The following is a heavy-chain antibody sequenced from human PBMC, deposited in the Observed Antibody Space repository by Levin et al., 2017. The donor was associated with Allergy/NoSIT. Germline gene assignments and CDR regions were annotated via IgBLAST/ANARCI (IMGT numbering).Heavy chain of an antibody. CDR1: GYSFTSYW. V-gene: IGHV5-51*01. J-gene: IGHJ6*02. D-gene: IGHD3-10*01. CDR3: ARLETVRGYYYYYYGMDV. Sequence: GESLKISCKGSGYSFTSYWIGWVRQMPGKGLEWMGIIYPGDSDTRYSPSFQGQVTISADKSISTAYLQWSSLKASDTAMYYCARLETVRGYYYYYYGMDVWGQGTTVTVSS. CDR2: IYPGDSDT.